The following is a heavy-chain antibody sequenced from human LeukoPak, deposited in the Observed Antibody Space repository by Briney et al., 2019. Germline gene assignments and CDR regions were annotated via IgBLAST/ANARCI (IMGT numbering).Heavy chain of an antibody. D-gene: IGHD2-8*01. V-gene: IGHV1-2*02. J-gene: IGHJ4*02. Sequence: ASVKVSCKASGYTFTGYYMHWVRQAPGQGLEWMGWINPNSGGTNYAQKFQGRVTMTGDTSISTAYMELSRLRSDDTAVYYCARDREVYAIPYFDYWGQGTLVTVSS. CDR2: INPNSGGT. CDR3: ARDREVYAIPYFDY. CDR1: GYTFTGYY.